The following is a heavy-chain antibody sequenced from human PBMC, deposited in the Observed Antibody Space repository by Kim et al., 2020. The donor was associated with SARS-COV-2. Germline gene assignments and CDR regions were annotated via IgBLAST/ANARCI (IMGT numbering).Heavy chain of an antibody. Sequence: SETLSLTCAVYGGSFSGYYWSWIRQPPGKGLEWIGEINHSGSTNYNPSLKSRVTISVDTSKNQFSLKLSSVTAADTAVYYCARACRYSSSWPGPKYYFDYWGQGTLVTISS. D-gene: IGHD6-13*01. CDR1: GGSFSGYY. J-gene: IGHJ4*02. CDR3: ARACRYSSSWPGPKYYFDY. V-gene: IGHV4-34*01. CDR2: INHSGST.